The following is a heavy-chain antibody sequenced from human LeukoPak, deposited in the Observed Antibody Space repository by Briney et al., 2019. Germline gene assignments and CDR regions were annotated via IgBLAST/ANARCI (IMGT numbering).Heavy chain of an antibody. J-gene: IGHJ5*02. Sequence: SETLSLTCTVSGGSISSYYWSWIRQPPGKGLEWIGYIYYSVSTNYNPPPKTPVTISLDTSKNQFSLKLSSVTAADTAVYYCGRLGPSAQYWIDPWGPGSLVVVSS. CDR3: GRLGPSAQYWIDP. CDR1: GGSISSYY. CDR2: IYYSVST. V-gene: IGHV4-59*01.